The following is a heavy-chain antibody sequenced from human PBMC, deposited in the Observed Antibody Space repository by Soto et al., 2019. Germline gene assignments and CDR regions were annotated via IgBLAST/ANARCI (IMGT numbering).Heavy chain of an antibody. V-gene: IGHV1-18*04. Sequence: QVQLVQSGPEVKKPGASVKVSSKTSGYVYISYGINWVRQAPGHGLEWVGWISAYTGKADYAQKFQGRVTMTTETSTSTAFLELRSLRSDDTAVYYCARDQRYYGSGSYYSDSWGQGTLVTVSS. CDR2: ISAYTGKA. CDR3: ARDQRYYGSGSYYSDS. CDR1: GYVYISYG. J-gene: IGHJ4*02. D-gene: IGHD3-10*01.